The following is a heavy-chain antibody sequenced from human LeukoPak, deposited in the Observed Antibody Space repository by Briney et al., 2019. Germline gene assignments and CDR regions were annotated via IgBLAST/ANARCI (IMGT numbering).Heavy chain of an antibody. D-gene: IGHD6-13*01. CDR2: INHSGST. CDR3: ARVSGVAAAGTPSDY. Sequence: SETLSLTCAVYGGSFSGYYWSWIRQPPGKGLEWIGEINHSGSTNYNPSLKSRVTISVDTSKNQFSLKLSSVTAVDTAVYYCARVSGVAAAGTPSDYWGQGTLVTVSS. V-gene: IGHV4-34*01. J-gene: IGHJ4*02. CDR1: GGSFSGYY.